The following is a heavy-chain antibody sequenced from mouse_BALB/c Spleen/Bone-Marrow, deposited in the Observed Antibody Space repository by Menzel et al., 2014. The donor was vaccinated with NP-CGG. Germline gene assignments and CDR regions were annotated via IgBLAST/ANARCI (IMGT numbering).Heavy chain of an antibody. CDR1: GFNIKDTY. V-gene: IGHV14-3*02. D-gene: IGHD1-1*01. CDR2: IDPANGNT. J-gene: IGHJ2*01. Sequence: EVQLVESGAELVKPGASVKLSCTASGFNIKDTYMHWVKQRPEQGLEWIGRIDPANGNTKYDPKFHGEATITADTSSNTAYLQLSSLTSEDTAVYYCARSYGSSPFDYWGQGTTLTVSS. CDR3: ARSYGSSPFDY.